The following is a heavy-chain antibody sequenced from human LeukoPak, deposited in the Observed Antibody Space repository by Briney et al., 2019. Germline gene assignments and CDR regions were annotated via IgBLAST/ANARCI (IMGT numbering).Heavy chain of an antibody. CDR1: GFTFSDLY. V-gene: IGHV3-11*01. J-gene: IGHJ1*01. CDR3: ARETGSSWNEYFQP. Sequence: GGSLRLSCAASGFTFSDLYMSWIRQAPGKGLEGISYISSGGSTTNYADSVKGRFTISRDHAKKSLYLQMNSLRADDTAVYYCARETGSSWNEYFQPWGQGTLVTVSS. CDR2: ISSGGSTT. D-gene: IGHD6-13*01.